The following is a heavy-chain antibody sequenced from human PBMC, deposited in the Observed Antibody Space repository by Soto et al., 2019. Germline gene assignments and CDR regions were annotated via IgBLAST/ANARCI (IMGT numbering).Heavy chain of an antibody. Sequence: PGESLKISCKGSGYSFTSYWIDWVRQMPGKGLEWMGIIYPGDSDTRYSPSFQGQVTISADKSISTAYLQWSSLKASDTAMYYCARRPLWFLDGMDVWGQGTTVTVSS. CDR3: ARRPLWFLDGMDV. CDR1: GYSFTSYW. V-gene: IGHV5-51*01. D-gene: IGHD3-10*01. CDR2: IYPGDSDT. J-gene: IGHJ6*02.